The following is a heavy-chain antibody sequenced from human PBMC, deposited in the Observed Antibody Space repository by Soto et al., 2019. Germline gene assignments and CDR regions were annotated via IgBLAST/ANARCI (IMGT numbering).Heavy chain of an antibody. V-gene: IGHV1-69*02. CDR1: GGTFSSYT. CDR3: ATPSPVIAAAGTGQWDY. Sequence: QVQLVQSGAEVKKPGSSVKVSCKASGGTFSSYTISWVRQAPGQGLEWMGRIIPILGIANYAQKFQGRVTITADKSTSTAYMELSSLRSEDTAVYYCATPSPVIAAAGTGQWDYRGQGTLVTVSS. CDR2: IIPILGIA. D-gene: IGHD6-13*01. J-gene: IGHJ4*02.